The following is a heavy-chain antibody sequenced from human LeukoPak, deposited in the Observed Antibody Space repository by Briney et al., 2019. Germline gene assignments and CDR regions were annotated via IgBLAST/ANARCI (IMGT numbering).Heavy chain of an antibody. V-gene: IGHV4-39*01. CDR3: ARRELLRRGAFDI. Sequence: SETLSLTCTVSGGSISSSSYYWGWIRQPPGKGLEWIGSIYYSGSTYYNPSLKSRATISVDTPKNQFSLKLSSVTAADTAVYYCARRELLRRGAFDIWGQGTMVTVSS. J-gene: IGHJ3*02. CDR1: GGSISSSSYY. D-gene: IGHD1-26*01. CDR2: IYYSGST.